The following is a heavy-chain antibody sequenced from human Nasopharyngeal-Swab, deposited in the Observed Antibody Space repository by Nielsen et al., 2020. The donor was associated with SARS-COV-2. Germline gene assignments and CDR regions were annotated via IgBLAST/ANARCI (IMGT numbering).Heavy chain of an antibody. CDR1: GFTFSSYW. J-gene: IGHJ6*03. CDR2: ISYDGNDK. Sequence: GGSLRLSCAASGFTFSSYWMHWVRQAPGKGLEWVAVISYDGNDKYSADSVKGRFTISRDNSKNTLYLQMNSLRTEDTAVYFCATGGDFLATVGDYYYYYMDVWGKGTTVTVSS. V-gene: IGHV3-30-3*01. D-gene: IGHD6-13*01. CDR3: ATGGDFLATVGDYYYYYMDV.